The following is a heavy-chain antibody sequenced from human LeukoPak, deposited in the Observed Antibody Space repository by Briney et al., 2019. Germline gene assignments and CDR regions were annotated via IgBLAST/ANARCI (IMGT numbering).Heavy chain of an antibody. V-gene: IGHV4-59*01. Sequence: SETLSLTCTVSGGSISSYYWSWIRQPPGKGLEWIGYIYYSGSTNYNPSLKSRVTISVDTSKNQFSLKLSSVTAADTAVYYCAGDSSSWYWYFGYWGQGTLVTVSS. D-gene: IGHD6-13*01. J-gene: IGHJ4*02. CDR1: GGSISSYY. CDR3: AGDSSSWYWYFGY. CDR2: IYYSGST.